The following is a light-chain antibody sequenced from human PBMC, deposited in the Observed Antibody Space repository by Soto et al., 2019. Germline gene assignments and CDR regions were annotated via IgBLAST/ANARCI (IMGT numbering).Light chain of an antibody. J-gene: IGLJ1*01. CDR1: SSNIGSNY. CDR2: RNN. Sequence: QSVLTQQPSASGTPGQRVTISCSGSSSNIGSNYVYWYQQLPGTAPILLIYRNNQRPSGVPDRFSGSKSGTSASLAISGLRSEDEADYYCAAWDDSLSVLYVFGTGTKVTVL. CDR3: AAWDDSLSVLYV. V-gene: IGLV1-47*01.